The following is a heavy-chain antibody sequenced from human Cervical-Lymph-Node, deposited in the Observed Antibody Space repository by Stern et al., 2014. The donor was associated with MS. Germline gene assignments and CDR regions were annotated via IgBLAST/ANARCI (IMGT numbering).Heavy chain of an antibody. CDR2: ISNSGNT. J-gene: IGHJ4*02. CDR3: ARETSSSDVES. V-gene: IGHV4-31*03. D-gene: IGHD6-13*01. CDR1: GDSISSGYSY. Sequence: QLQLQESGPGLVRPSQTLSLTCTVSGDSISSGYSYWSWIRQHPGKGLEWIGYISNSGNTYYNPSLRSRVIMSVDTSNNQFSLNLTSVTAADTAIYYCARETSSSDVESWGQGTLVTVSS.